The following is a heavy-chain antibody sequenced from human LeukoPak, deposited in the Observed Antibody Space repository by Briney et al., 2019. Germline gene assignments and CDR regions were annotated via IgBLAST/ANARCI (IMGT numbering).Heavy chain of an antibody. CDR3: AREGTAGRYYFDY. V-gene: IGHV1-18*01. Sequence: GASVKVSCKASGYTFSSHGITWVRQAPGQGLEWMGWISANNGNTNYAQKLQGRVTVTTDTSTSIAYMELRSLRSDDTAAYYCAREGTAGRYYFDYWGQGTLVTVSS. J-gene: IGHJ4*02. CDR2: ISANNGNT. D-gene: IGHD3-10*01. CDR1: GYTFSSHG.